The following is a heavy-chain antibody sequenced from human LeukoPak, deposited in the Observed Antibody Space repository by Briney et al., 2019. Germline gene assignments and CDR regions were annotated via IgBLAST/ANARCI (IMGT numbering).Heavy chain of an antibody. CDR3: ARGLVHMVRGVMTQKNHYYYYGTAV. V-gene: IGHV4-34*01. CDR1: GGSFSGYY. CDR2: INHSGST. J-gene: IGHJ6*02. Sequence: SETLSLTCAVYGGSFSGYYWSWIRQPPGKGLEWIGEINHSGSTNYNPSLKSRVTISVDTSKNQFSLTRSSVTAADTAVYYCARGLVHMVRGVMTQKNHYYYYGTAVWGQGTTVTASS. D-gene: IGHD3-10*01.